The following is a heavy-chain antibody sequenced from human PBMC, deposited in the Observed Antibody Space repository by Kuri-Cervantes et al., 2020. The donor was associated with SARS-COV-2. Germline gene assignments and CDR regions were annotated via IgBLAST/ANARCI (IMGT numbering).Heavy chain of an antibody. Sequence: GESLKISCKGSGYSFTSYWIGWVRQMPGKGLEWMGIIYPGDSVTRYSPSFQGQVTISADKSISTAYLQWSSLKASDTAMYCCARHVRTYSSSSPFFDYWGQGTLVTVSS. CDR3: ARHVRTYSSSSPFFDY. V-gene: IGHV5-51*01. CDR1: GYSFTSYW. CDR2: IYPGDSVT. J-gene: IGHJ4*02. D-gene: IGHD6-6*01.